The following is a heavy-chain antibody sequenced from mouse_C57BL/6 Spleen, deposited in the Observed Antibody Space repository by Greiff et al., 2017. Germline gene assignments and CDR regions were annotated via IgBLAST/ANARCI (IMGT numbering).Heavy chain of an antibody. J-gene: IGHJ2*01. Sequence: QVQLQQPGAELVKPGASVKMSCKASGYTFTSYWITWVKQRPGQGLEWIGDIYPGSGSTNYNEKFKSKATLTVDTSSSTAYMQLSSLTSEDSAVYYCARDYYGSSYGYYFDYWGQGTTLTVSS. V-gene: IGHV1-55*01. CDR2: IYPGSGST. CDR1: GYTFTSYW. CDR3: ARDYYGSSYGYYFDY. D-gene: IGHD1-1*01.